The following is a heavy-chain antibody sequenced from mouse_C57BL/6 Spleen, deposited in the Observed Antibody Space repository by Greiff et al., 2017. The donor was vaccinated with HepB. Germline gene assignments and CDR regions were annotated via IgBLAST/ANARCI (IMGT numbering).Heavy chain of an antibody. CDR3: ARGGTMVTTGAMDY. V-gene: IGHV1-59*01. J-gene: IGHJ4*01. CDR2: IDPSDSYT. D-gene: IGHD2-2*01. CDR1: GYTFTSYW. Sequence: QVQLQQSGAELVRPGTSVKLSCKASGYTFTSYWMHWVKQRPGQGLEWIGVIDPSDSYTNYNQKFKGKATLTVDTSSSTAYMQLSSLTSEDSAVYYCARGGTMVTTGAMDYWGQGTSVTVSS.